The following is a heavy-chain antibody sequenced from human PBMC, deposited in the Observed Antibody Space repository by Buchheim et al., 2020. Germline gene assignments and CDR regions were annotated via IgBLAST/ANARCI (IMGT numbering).Heavy chain of an antibody. CDR1: GGSCSGYY. J-gene: IGHJ6*02. CDR2: INHSGST. Sequence: QVQLQQWGAGLLKPSETLSLTCAVYGGSCSGYYWSWIRQPPGRGLEWIGEINHSGSTNYNPSLKSRVTISVDTSKNQFSLKLSSVTAADTAVYYCAVSITGTTVYYYYGMDVWGQGTT. D-gene: IGHD1-7*01. CDR3: AVSITGTTVYYYYGMDV. V-gene: IGHV4-34*01.